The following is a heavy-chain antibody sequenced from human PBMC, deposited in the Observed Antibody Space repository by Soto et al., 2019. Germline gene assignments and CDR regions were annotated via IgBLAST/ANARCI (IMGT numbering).Heavy chain of an antibody. CDR3: AREGGYCGGDCYTGYYYYGMDV. Sequence: SVEVSCKXSGGTFSSYAISWVRQAPGQGLEWMGGIIPIFGTANYAQKFQGRVTITADESTSTAYMELSSLRSEDTAVYYCAREGGYCGGDCYTGYYYYGMDVWGQGTTVTVSS. V-gene: IGHV1-69*13. CDR1: GGTFSSYA. D-gene: IGHD2-21*02. J-gene: IGHJ6*02. CDR2: IIPIFGTA.